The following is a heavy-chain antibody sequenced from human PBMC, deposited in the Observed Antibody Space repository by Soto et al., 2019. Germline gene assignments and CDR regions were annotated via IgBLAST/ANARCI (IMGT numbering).Heavy chain of an antibody. CDR2: IWYDGSNK. CDR1: GFTFSSYG. V-gene: IGHV3-33*01. Sequence: GGSLRLSCAASGFTFSSYGMHWVRQAPGKGLEWVAVIWYDGSNKYYADSVKGRFTISRDNSKNTLYLQMNSLRAEDTAVYYCARVYFSGGSCYDYFDYWGQGTLVTVSS. J-gene: IGHJ4*02. CDR3: ARVYFSGGSCYDYFDY. D-gene: IGHD2-15*01.